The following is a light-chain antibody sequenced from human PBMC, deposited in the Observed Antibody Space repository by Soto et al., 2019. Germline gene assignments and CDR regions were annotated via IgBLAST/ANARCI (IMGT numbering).Light chain of an antibody. Sequence: EIVMTQSPATLSVSPGERATLSCRASQSVNSNLAWYQQKPAQAPRLLIYGASTRATGTPARFSGSGSGTEFTLTISSLQSEDFAVYYCQQHSNWPITFGGGTKVEIK. CDR3: QQHSNWPIT. V-gene: IGKV3D-15*01. CDR2: GAS. J-gene: IGKJ4*01. CDR1: QSVNSN.